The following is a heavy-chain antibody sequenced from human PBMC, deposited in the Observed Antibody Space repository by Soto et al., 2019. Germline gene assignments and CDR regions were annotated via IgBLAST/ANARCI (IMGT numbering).Heavy chain of an antibody. V-gene: IGHV1-18*01. J-gene: IGHJ4*02. CDR1: GYTFASYA. CDR2: ISAYNGNT. CDR3: ARDPPPPDY. Sequence: ASVKVSCKASGYTFASYAISWMRQAPGQGLEWMGWISAYNGNTNYAQKLQGRVTMTTDTSTSTAYMELRSLRSDDTTVYYCARDPPPPDYWGQGTLVTVSS.